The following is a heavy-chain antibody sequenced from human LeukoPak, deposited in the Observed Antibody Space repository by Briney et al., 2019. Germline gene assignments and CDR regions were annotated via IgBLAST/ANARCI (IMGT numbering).Heavy chain of an antibody. V-gene: IGHV4-34*01. Sequence: PSETLSLTCTVSGGSISSYYWSWIRQPPGKGLEWIGEINHSGSTNYNPSLKSRVTISVDTSKNQFSLKLSSVTAADTAVYYCARSLHYPLDYWGQGTLVTVSS. CDR1: GGSISSYY. D-gene: IGHD3-10*01. CDR3: ARSLHYPLDY. CDR2: INHSGST. J-gene: IGHJ4*02.